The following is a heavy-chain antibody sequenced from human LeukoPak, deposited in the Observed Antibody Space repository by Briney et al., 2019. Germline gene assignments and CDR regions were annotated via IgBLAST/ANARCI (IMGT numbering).Heavy chain of an antibody. D-gene: IGHD2-21*02. CDR1: GFTFGSYA. J-gene: IGHJ4*02. CDR2: ISYDGTNK. Sequence: GSLRLSCAASGFTFGSYAMHWVRQAPGRGLEWVAGISYDGTNKYYADSVKGRFTISRDNSKNTLYLQMNSLRTDDTAVYYCARESPACGEDCYFDYWGQGTLVTVSS. V-gene: IGHV3-30-3*01. CDR3: ARESPACGEDCYFDY.